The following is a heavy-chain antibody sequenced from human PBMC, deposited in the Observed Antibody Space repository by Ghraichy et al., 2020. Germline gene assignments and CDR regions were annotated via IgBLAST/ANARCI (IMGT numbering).Heavy chain of an antibody. V-gene: IGHV3-23*01. J-gene: IGHJ4*02. Sequence: LSLTCAASGFTFSSYAMSWVRQALGKGLEWVSAISGSGGSTYYADSVKGRFTISRDNSKNTLYLQMNSLRAEDTAVYYCATTNIVLMVYAISAFDYWGQGTLVTVSS. D-gene: IGHD2-8*01. CDR2: ISGSGGST. CDR3: ATTNIVLMVYAISAFDY. CDR1: GFTFSSYA.